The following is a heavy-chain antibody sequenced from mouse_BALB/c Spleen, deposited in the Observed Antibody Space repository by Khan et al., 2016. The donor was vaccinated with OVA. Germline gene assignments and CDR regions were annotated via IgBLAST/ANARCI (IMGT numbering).Heavy chain of an antibody. J-gene: IGHJ4*01. Sequence: QIQLVQSGPQLKKPGETVKISCKASAYTFTNYGMNWVKQAPGKVLKWMGWIYTYTGEPTYADDFKGRFAFSLETSASTAYLQINNLKNEDTATYFCARGCSRAMDYWGQGTSVTVSS. CDR1: AYTFTNYG. D-gene: IGHD1-1*01. CDR3: ARGCSRAMDY. CDR2: IYTYTGEP. V-gene: IGHV9-3-1*01.